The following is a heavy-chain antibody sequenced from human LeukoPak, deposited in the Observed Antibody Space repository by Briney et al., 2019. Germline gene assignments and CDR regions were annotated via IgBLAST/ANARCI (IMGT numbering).Heavy chain of an antibody. D-gene: IGHD5-12*01. Sequence: SETLSLTCTVSGGSISPFYWSWIRQPPGKGLEWIGNIYYSGSTYYSPSLKSRVTISVDTSKNQFSLRLISVTAADTAVYYCARGGPRIRWFDPWGLGTLVTVSS. CDR3: ARGGPRIRWFDP. CDR1: GGSISPFY. J-gene: IGHJ5*02. CDR2: IYYSGST. V-gene: IGHV4-59*12.